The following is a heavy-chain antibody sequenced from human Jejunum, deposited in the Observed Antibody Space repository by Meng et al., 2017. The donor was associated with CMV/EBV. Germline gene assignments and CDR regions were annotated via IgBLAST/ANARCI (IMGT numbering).Heavy chain of an antibody. V-gene: IGHV3-30*02. Sequence: TFSSYGMHWVRQAPGKGLEWVAFIRYDGSRKNYGDSVKGRFTISRDNSRNTLYLQMNSLRVDDTALYYCVHKMGDFWSGPPGLDVWGQGTTVTVSS. CDR3: VHKMGDFWSGPPGLDV. D-gene: IGHD3-3*01. J-gene: IGHJ6*02. CDR1: TFSSYG. CDR2: IRYDGSRK.